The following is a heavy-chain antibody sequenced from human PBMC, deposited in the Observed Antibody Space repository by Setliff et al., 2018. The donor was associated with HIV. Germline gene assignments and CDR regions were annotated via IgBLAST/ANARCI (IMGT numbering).Heavy chain of an antibody. CDR2: ISSSDGTI. Sequence: GGSLRLSCAASGFSFSSYEMNWVRQAPGKGLEWVAYISSSDGTIYYADSVKGRFTIYRDNAQNSLFLQMNSLRAEDTGLYYCARLSPPDDYGDLGGVDYWGQGTLVTVS. CDR1: GFSFSSYE. D-gene: IGHD4-17*01. V-gene: IGHV3-48*03. CDR3: ARLSPPDDYGDLGGVDY. J-gene: IGHJ4*02.